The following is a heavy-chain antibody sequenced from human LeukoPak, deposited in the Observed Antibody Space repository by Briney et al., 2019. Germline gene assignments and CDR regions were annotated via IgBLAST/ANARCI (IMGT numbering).Heavy chain of an antibody. V-gene: IGHV3-48*02. J-gene: IGHJ6*02. CDR1: GFTSSDYS. CDR2: ISSRSSHI. D-gene: IGHD1-26*01. CDR3: ARDYSSSGSYFGYYYGMDV. Sequence: PGGSLRLSCAAFGFTSSDYSMNWVRQAPGKGLEWVSYISSRSSHIHQADSVKGRFTISRDNAKNSLYLQMNSLRDEDTAVYYCARDYSSSGSYFGYYYGMDVWGQGTTVTVSS.